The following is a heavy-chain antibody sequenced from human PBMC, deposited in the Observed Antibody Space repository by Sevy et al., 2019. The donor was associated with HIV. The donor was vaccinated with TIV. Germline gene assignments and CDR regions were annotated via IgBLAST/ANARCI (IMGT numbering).Heavy chain of an antibody. CDR3: ARGVTIFGVITPDY. V-gene: IGHV4-34*01. J-gene: IGHJ4*02. D-gene: IGHD3-3*01. CDR2: INHSGST. Sequence: SETLSLTCAVYGGSFSGYYWSWIRQPPGKGLEWIGEINHSGSTNYNPSLKSRVTISVDTSKNQFSLKLSPVTAADTAVDYCARGVTIFGVITPDYWGQGTLVTVSS. CDR1: GGSFSGYY.